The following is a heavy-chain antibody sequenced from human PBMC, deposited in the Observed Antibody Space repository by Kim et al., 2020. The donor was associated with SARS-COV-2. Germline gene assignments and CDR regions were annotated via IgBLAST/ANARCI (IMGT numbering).Heavy chain of an antibody. CDR3: AKDPAWVPAAMFYYYGMDV. CDR2: ISGSGGST. Sequence: GGSLRLSCAASGFTFSSYAMSWVRQAPGKGLEWVSAISGSGGSTYYADSVKGRFTISRDNSKNTLYLQMNSLRAEDTAVYYCAKDPAWVPAAMFYYYGMDVWGQGTTVTVSS. D-gene: IGHD2-2*01. V-gene: IGHV3-23*01. J-gene: IGHJ6*02. CDR1: GFTFSSYA.